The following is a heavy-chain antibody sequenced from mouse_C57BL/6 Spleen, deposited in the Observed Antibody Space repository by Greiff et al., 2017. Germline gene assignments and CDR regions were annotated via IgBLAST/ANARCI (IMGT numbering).Heavy chain of an antibody. CDR1: GYTFTGYD. V-gene: IGHV1-85*01. CDR2: IYHRAGST. CDR3: AREGDWIDY. J-gene: IGHJ2*01. Sequence: VQLLQSGPELVQPGASVKLSCKASGYTFTGYDINWVQQRPGQGLEWIGWIYHRAGSTKYNEKSKGKGTLTVDTSSSTAYMELHSLTSEDSAVYFCAREGDWIDYWGQGTTLTVSS. D-gene: IGHD3-3*01.